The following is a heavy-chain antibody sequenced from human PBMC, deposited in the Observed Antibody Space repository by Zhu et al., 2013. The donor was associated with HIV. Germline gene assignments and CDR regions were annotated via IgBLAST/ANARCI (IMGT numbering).Heavy chain of an antibody. Sequence: QVQLQQWGAGLLKPSETLSLTCAVYGGSFSGYYWSWIRQPPGKGLEWIGEINHSGSTNYNPSLKSRVTISVDTSKNQFSLKLSSVTAADTAVYYCARVRGSGPNWFDPWGQGTLVTVSS. CDR3: ARVRGSGPNWFDP. J-gene: IGHJ5*02. D-gene: IGHD3-10*01. CDR2: INHSGST. CDR1: GGSFSGYY. V-gene: IGHV4-34*01.